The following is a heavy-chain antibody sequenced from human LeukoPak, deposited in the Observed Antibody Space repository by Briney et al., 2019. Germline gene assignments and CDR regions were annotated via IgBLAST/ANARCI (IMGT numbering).Heavy chain of an antibody. CDR3: AKNEAVLRGVGDGFDI. V-gene: IGHV3-30*02. CDR2: IRHDGSHK. CDR1: GFTFSSYG. D-gene: IGHD3-10*01. Sequence: GGSLRPSCAASGFTFSSYGMRWVRQAPGKGLEWVTFIRHDGSHKEDADSVRGRFTISRDNSKKSLYLQMNSLRAEDAAFYYCAKNEAVLRGVGDGFDIWGQGKMVTVSS. J-gene: IGHJ3*02.